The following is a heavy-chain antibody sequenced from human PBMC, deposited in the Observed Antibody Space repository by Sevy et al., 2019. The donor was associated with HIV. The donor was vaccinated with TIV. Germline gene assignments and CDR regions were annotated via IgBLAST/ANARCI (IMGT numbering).Heavy chain of an antibody. CDR1: GFTFSTYA. V-gene: IGHV3-30-3*01. CDR2: ISSDGSNK. D-gene: IGHD3-10*01. CDR3: ARDAITMVRGVYYYYGMDV. Sequence: GGSLRLSCAASGFTFSTYAMHWVRQAPGKGLEWVAVISSDGSNKYYADSVKGRFTISRDNSKNTLYLQMNSLRAEDTAVYYCARDAITMVRGVYYYYGMDVLGQGTTVTVSS. J-gene: IGHJ6*02.